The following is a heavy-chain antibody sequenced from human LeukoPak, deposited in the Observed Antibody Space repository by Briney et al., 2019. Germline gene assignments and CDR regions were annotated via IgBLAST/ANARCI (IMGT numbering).Heavy chain of an antibody. CDR2: IKSKTDGGTT. V-gene: IGHV3-15*01. Sequence: GGSLRLSCAASGFTFSNAWMSWVRQAPGKGLEWVGRIKSKTDGGTTDYAAPVKGRFTISRDDSKTTVYLQMNSLKTEDTAVYYCAREIAAAGTGFDYWGQGTLVTVSS. J-gene: IGHJ4*02. CDR1: GFTFSNAW. CDR3: AREIAAAGTGFDY. D-gene: IGHD6-13*01.